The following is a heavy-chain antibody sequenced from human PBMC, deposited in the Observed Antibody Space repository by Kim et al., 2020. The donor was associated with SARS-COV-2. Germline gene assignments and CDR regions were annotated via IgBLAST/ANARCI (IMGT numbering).Heavy chain of an antibody. J-gene: IGHJ3*02. CDR3: TRDTYYYDSSGYSDAFDI. V-gene: IGHV3-49*03. Sequence: GGSLRLSCTASGFTFGDYAMSWFRQAPGKGLEWVGFIRSKAYGGTTEYAASVKGRFTISRDDSKSIAYLQMNSLKTEDTAVYYCTRDTYYYDSSGYSDAFDIWGQGTMVTVSS. CDR1: GFTFGDYA. D-gene: IGHD3-22*01. CDR2: IRSKAYGGTT.